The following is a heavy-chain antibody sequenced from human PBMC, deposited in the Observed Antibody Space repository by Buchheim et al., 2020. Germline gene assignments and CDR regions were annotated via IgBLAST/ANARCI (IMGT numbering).Heavy chain of an antibody. CDR1: GFTFNTYW. J-gene: IGHJ6*02. CDR2: INTYGSDT. D-gene: IGHD2-2*01. V-gene: IGHV3-74*01. Sequence: EVQLVESGGGLVQPGGSLRLSCAASGFTFNTYWMHWVRQAPGKGLVWVSRINTYGSDTTYADSVKGRFTISRDNAKNTLYLQMDRLRAKDTAMYSCASGVPNTRNAMDVWGQGTT. CDR3: ASGVPNTRNAMDV.